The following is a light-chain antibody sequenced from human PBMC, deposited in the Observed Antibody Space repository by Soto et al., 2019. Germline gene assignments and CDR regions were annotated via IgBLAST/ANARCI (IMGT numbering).Light chain of an antibody. CDR3: AAWDDSLDGVV. CDR1: SSKIGSNT. V-gene: IGLV1-44*01. J-gene: IGLJ2*01. Sequence: QSVLTQPPSASGTPGQRVTISCSGSSSKIGSNTVNWYQQLPGTAPKLLIYSNNQRPSGVPDRFSGSKSGTSASLAISGLESADEADYYCAAWDDSLDGVVFGGGTKLTVL. CDR2: SNN.